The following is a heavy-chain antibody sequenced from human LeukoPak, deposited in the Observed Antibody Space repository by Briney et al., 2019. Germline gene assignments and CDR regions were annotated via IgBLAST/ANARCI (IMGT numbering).Heavy chain of an antibody. CDR1: GFTVSSNY. V-gene: IGHV3-53*01. CDR3: AKAHLVTSYFDY. D-gene: IGHD4-11*01. Sequence: GGSLRLSCAASGFTVSSNYMTWVRQAPGKGLEWVSVIYGGDKTYYADSVKGRFTISRDNSKNTLYLQMNSLRAEDTAVYYCAKAHLVTSYFDYWGQGTLVTVSS. J-gene: IGHJ4*02. CDR2: IYGGDKT.